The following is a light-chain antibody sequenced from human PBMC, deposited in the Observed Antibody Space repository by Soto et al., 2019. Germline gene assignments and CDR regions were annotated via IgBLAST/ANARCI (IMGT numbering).Light chain of an antibody. J-gene: IGKJ4*01. CDR2: KAS. V-gene: IGKV1-5*03. CDR1: QSISSW. CDR3: QQYNSYPLT. Sequence: DIHVTHSPSTLSASVVDRVTITCRASQSISSWLAWYQQKPGKAPKLLIYKASSLESGVPSRFSGSGSGTEFTLTISSLQPDDFATYYCQQYNSYPLTFGGGTKVDIK.